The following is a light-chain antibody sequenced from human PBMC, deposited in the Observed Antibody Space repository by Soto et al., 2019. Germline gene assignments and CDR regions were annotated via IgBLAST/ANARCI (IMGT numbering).Light chain of an antibody. V-gene: IGKV3-15*01. CDR2: GAS. CDR3: QQYDNWPPNS. CDR1: QSVSSN. J-gene: IGKJ2*01. Sequence: IVMTQSPATLSVSPGERATLSCRASQSVSSNLAWYQQKPGQAPRLLIYGASTRATGIPGRFSGSGSGTEFTLTISSLQSEDFAVYYCQQYDNWPPNSFGQGTKLEI.